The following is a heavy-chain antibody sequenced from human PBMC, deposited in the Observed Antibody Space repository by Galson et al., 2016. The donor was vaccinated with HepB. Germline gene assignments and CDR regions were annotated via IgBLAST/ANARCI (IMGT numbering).Heavy chain of an antibody. V-gene: IGHV3-15*01. D-gene: IGHD4-17*01. CDR1: GFTFKYVW. Sequence: SLRLSCAASGFTFKYVWMSWVRQAPGKGLDWIGRIRSQSDGAKTDYAAPVAGRFTISRADSKDTLYWEMDSLKTEDTAVYYCTTGYGDYQVPSRWGTDHWGRGTLVTVSS. CDR2: IRSQSDGAKT. CDR3: TTGYGDYQVPSRWGTDH. J-gene: IGHJ4*02.